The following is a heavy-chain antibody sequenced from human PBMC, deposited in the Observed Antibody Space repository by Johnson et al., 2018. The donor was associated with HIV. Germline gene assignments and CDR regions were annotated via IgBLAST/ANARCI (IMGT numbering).Heavy chain of an antibody. V-gene: IGHV3-30-3*01. CDR3: AREVDGFDI. CDR2: ISYDGSNN. Sequence: QVQLVESGGGLVQPGGSLRLSCAASGFTFSNAWMSWVRQAPGKGLEWVAVISYDGSNNYYADSVKGRFIISRDNSKNTLYLQMNSLRSEDTGVFYCAREVDGFDIWGQGTMVTVSS. J-gene: IGHJ3*02. CDR1: GFTFSNAW.